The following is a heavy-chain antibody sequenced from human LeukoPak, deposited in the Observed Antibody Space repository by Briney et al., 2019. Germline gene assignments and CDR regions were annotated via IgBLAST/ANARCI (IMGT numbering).Heavy chain of an antibody. CDR3: ATENRGYSYGYAFDI. V-gene: IGHV1-18*01. D-gene: IGHD5-18*01. Sequence: ASVKVSCKASGYTFTSYGISWVRQALGQGLEWMGWISAYNGNTNYAQKLQGRVTMTTDTSTSTAYMELRSLRSDDTAVYYCATENRGYSYGYAFDIWGQGTMVTVSS. J-gene: IGHJ3*02. CDR2: ISAYNGNT. CDR1: GYTFTSYG.